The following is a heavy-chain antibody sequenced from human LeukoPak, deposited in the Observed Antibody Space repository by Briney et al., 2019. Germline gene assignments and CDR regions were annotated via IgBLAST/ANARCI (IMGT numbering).Heavy chain of an antibody. CDR1: GGSISSYY. V-gene: IGHV4-59*08. CDR3: ARLDYSLRGYSYVG. Sequence: SETLSITCTDTGGSISSYYWSWIRQPPGKGLEWIGYIYYSGSTSYNPSLKSRVTITVDTSKNQFSLKLSSVTAADTAVYYCARLDYSLRGYSYVGWGQGTMVTVSS. D-gene: IGHD5-18*01. CDR2: IYYSGST. J-gene: IGHJ3*01.